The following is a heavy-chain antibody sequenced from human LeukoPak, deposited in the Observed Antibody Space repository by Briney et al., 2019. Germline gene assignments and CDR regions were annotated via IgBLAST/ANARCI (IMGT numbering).Heavy chain of an antibody. J-gene: IGHJ6*02. D-gene: IGHD2-8*01. Sequence: SETLSLTCAVYGGSFSGYYWSWIRQPPGKGLEWIGEINHSGSTNYNPSLKSRVTISVDTSKNQFSLKLSSVTAADTAVYYCARDPISCTKGVCKKGPYYYYGMDVWGQGTTVTVSS. CDR1: GGSFSGYY. CDR2: INHSGST. CDR3: ARDPISCTKGVCKKGPYYYYGMDV. V-gene: IGHV4-34*01.